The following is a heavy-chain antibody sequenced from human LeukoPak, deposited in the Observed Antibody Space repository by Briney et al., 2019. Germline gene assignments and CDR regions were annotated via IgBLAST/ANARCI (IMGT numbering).Heavy chain of an antibody. CDR3: ARGLTTVTTYSAFDI. D-gene: IGHD4-17*01. Sequence: ASVKVSCKASGGTFSSYAISWVRQAPGQGLEWMGGIIPIFGTANYAQKFQGRVTITTDESTSTAYMELSSLRSEDTAVYYCARGLTTVTTYSAFDIWGQGTMVTVSS. CDR1: GGTFSSYA. V-gene: IGHV1-69*05. CDR2: IIPIFGTA. J-gene: IGHJ3*02.